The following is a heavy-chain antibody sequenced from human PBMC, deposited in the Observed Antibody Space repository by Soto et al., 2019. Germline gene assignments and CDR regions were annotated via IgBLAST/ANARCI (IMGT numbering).Heavy chain of an antibody. CDR3: AKEYGSGSLDY. J-gene: IGHJ4*02. CDR1: GFTFSSYS. V-gene: IGHV3-48*01. CDR2: ISSSSSII. D-gene: IGHD3-10*01. Sequence: PGGSLRLSCAASGFTFSSYSMNWVRQAPGKGLEWVSYISSSSSIIYYADSVKGRFTISRDNAKNSLYLQMSSLRAEDTAVYYCAKEYGSGSLDYWGQGTLVTVSS.